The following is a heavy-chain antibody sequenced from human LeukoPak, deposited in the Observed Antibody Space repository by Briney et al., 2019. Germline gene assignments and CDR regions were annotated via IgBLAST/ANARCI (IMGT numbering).Heavy chain of an antibody. CDR2: IYSGGTT. Sequence: GGSLRLSCAVSGFTVSTNSMTWVRQAPGKGLERVSLIYSGGTTYYADSAKGRFTISRDNSKNTLYLQMNSLRAEDTAVYYCARRGYGDYAPFDYWGQGTLVTVSS. V-gene: IGHV3-66*04. CDR3: ARRGYGDYAPFDY. D-gene: IGHD4-17*01. J-gene: IGHJ4*02. CDR1: GFTVSTNS.